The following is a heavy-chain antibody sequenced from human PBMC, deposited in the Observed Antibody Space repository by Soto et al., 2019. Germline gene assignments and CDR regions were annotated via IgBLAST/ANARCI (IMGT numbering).Heavy chain of an antibody. CDR2: ISAYNGDT. V-gene: IGHV1-18*01. D-gene: IGHD3-16*01. Sequence: QVQLVQSGAEVRQPGASVQVSCKASGYTFTSYGISWVRQAPGQGLEWMGWISAYNGDTNYVQKLQGRGTMTTDTPTRTADMGLGSLRADDTAGYCCARAGDPGYWGMDVWGQGTTVTVSS. CDR3: ARAGDPGYWGMDV. J-gene: IGHJ6*02. CDR1: GYTFTSYG.